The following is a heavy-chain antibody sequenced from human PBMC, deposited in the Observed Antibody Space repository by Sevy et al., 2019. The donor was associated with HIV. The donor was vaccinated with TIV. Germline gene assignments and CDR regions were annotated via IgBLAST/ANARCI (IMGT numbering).Heavy chain of an antibody. CDR3: TRAMYYHDSGCYYGMDV. V-gene: IGHV3-49*03. J-gene: IGHJ6*02. CDR1: GFTLGDYV. CDR2: ISSKGYGETS. Sequence: GGSLRLSCRASGFTLGDYVMSWFRQAPGKGLDWVGFISSKGYGETSEYAAAVKGRVTISREDSKGIDYLQMNRLKTEDTFRYYFTRAMYYHDSGCYYGMDVWGQGTTVTVSS. D-gene: IGHD3-16*01.